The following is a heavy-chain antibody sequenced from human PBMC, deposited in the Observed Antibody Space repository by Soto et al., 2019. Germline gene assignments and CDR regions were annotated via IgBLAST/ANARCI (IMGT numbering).Heavy chain of an antibody. D-gene: IGHD1-26*01. CDR3: ARHWGYSYGSFDY. CDR2: IHYSGNT. J-gene: IGHJ4*02. CDR1: GVSISSSSYC. V-gene: IGHV4-39*01. Sequence: SEILSLTCTVSGVSISSSSYCWGWIRQPPGKGLEWIGSIHYSGNTYYNPSLRSRVSISVDTSKNQFSLKLSSVTAADTAVYYCARHWGYSYGSFDYWGQGTPVTVSS.